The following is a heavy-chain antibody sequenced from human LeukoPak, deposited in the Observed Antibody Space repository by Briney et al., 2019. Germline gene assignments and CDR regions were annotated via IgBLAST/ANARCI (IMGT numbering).Heavy chain of an antibody. CDR1: GFTFSSYA. CDR3: AKDQRPYYYDSSGYSYAFDI. V-gene: IGHV3-23*01. J-gene: IGHJ3*02. Sequence: GGSLRLSCAASGFTFSSYAMSWVRQAPGKGLEWVSAISASGGSTYYADSVKGRFTISRDNSKNTLYLQMNSLRAEDTAVYYCAKDQRPYYYDSSGYSYAFDICGQGTMVTVSS. D-gene: IGHD3-22*01. CDR2: ISASGGST.